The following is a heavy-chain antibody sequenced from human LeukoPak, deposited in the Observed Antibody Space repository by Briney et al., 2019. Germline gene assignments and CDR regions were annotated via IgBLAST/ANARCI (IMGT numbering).Heavy chain of an antibody. CDR3: ARAYYYDSSGYYGAFDI. J-gene: IGHJ3*02. D-gene: IGHD3-22*01. CDR1: GGTFSSYA. CDR2: IIPIFGTA. V-gene: IGHV1-69*05. Sequence: GSSVKVSCKASGGTFSSYAISWVRQAPGQGLEWMGRIIPIFGTANYAQKFQGRVTITTDESTSTAYMELSSLRSEDTAVYYCARAYYYDSSGYYGAFDIWGRGTMVTVSS.